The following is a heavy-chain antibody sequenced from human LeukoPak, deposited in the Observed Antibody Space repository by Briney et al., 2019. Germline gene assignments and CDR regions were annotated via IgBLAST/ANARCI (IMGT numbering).Heavy chain of an antibody. D-gene: IGHD2-2*01. CDR1: GFTFSSYW. CDR3: ARDILGVVPAAWNDAFDI. J-gene: IGHJ3*02. Sequence: GGSLRLSCAASGFTFSSYWVSWVRQAPGKGLEWVANIKQDGSEKYYVDSVKGRFTISRDNAKNSLYLQMNSLRAEDTAVYYCARDILGVVPAAWNDAFDIWGQGTMVTVSS. CDR2: IKQDGSEK. V-gene: IGHV3-7*04.